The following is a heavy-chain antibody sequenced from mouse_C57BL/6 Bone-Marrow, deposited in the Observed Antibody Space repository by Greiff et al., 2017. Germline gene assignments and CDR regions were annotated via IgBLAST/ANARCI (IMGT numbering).Heavy chain of an antibody. J-gene: IGHJ2*01. CDR2: IDPETGGT. CDR1: GYTFTDYE. CDR3: TRAEWLLDY. Sequence: VQLQQSGAELVRPGASVTLSCKASGYTFTDYEMHWVKQTPVHGLEWIGAIDPETGGTAYNQKFKGKAILTADKSSSTAYMELRGLTSEDSAVYYCTRAEWLLDYWGQDATLPDSS. V-gene: IGHV1-15*01. D-gene: IGHD2-3*01.